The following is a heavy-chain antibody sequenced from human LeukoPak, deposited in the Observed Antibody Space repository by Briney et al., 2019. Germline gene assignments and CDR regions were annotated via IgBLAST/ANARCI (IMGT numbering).Heavy chain of an antibody. Sequence: GGSLRLSCAASGFTFSSYWMQWVRQAPGKGLVWVSHISSDGSRTRYADSVKGRFTISRDNAKNTLYLQMNSLRAEDTAVYYCARDGLHYCGMDVWGQGTTVTVSS. CDR1: GFTFSSYW. V-gene: IGHV3-74*01. CDR3: ARDGLHYCGMDV. CDR2: ISSDGSRT. J-gene: IGHJ6*02.